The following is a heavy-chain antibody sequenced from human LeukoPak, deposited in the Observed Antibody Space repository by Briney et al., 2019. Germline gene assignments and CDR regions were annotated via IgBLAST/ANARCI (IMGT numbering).Heavy chain of an antibody. CDR3: ASLAWGGGIVVEYPFDY. J-gene: IGHJ4*02. CDR1: GGSFSGYY. Sequence: SETLSLTCAVYGGSFSGYYWSWIRQPPGKGLEWIGEINHSGSTNYNPSLKSRVTISVDTSKNQFSLKLSSVTAADTAVYYCASLAWGGGIVVEYPFDYWGQGTLVTVSS. V-gene: IGHV4-34*01. CDR2: INHSGST. D-gene: IGHD3-22*01.